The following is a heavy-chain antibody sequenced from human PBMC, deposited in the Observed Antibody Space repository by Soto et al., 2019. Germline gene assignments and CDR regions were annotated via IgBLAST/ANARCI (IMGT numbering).Heavy chain of an antibody. CDR1: GGSISSGGYY. CDR3: ATTGSDRGFDY. J-gene: IGHJ4*02. CDR2: INYSGTT. Sequence: LSLTCTVSGGSISSGGYYWSWIRQHPGKGLEWIGYINYSGTTYYNPSLKSRVTVSVDTSKNQFSLKLSSVTAADTAVYYCATTGSDRGFDYWGQGTLVTVSS. V-gene: IGHV4-31*03. D-gene: IGHD1-26*01.